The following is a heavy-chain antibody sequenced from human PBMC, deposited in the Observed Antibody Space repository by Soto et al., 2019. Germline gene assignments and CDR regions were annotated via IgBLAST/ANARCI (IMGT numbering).Heavy chain of an antibody. CDR1: GFTFSSYS. J-gene: IGHJ4*02. Sequence: EVQLVESGGGLVKPGGSLRLSCAASGFTFSSYSMNWVRQAPGKGLEWVSSISSSSSYIYYADSVKGRFTISRDNAKNSLYLQMNSLGAEDTAVYYCAGDGDRLRAFDYWGQGTLVTVSS. V-gene: IGHV3-21*01. D-gene: IGHD4-17*01. CDR3: AGDGDRLRAFDY. CDR2: ISSSSSYI.